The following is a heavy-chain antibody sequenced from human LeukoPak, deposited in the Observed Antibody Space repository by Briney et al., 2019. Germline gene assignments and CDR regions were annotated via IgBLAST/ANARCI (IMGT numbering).Heavy chain of an antibody. CDR2: IYYSGST. V-gene: IGHV4-39*07. CDR3: ARGTYYYDSSGYYPNTFDY. J-gene: IGHJ4*02. D-gene: IGHD3-22*01. CDR1: GGSISSSSYY. Sequence: SETLSLTCTVSGGSISSSSYYWGWIRQPPGKGLEWIASIYYSGSTNSNPSLKSRVTISVYTSKNQFSLKLSSVTAADTAVYYCARGTYYYDSSGYYPNTFDYWGQGTLVTVSS.